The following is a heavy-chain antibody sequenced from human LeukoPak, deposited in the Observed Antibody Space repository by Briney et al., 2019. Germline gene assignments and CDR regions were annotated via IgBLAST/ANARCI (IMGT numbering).Heavy chain of an antibody. V-gene: IGHV5-51*01. CDR3: ARGLPYYYGSGSYYKIPRYFDY. J-gene: IGHJ4*02. D-gene: IGHD3-10*01. CDR1: GYCFTSYW. CDR2: LHPGDSDT. Sequence: AESLKICCEGSGYCFTSYWIGWVRQVAGKGLELMVILHPGDSDTRCRPSLQGQVTISADKTISTAYLQWSSLKASDTTMYYCARGLPYYYGSGSYYKIPRYFDYWGQGTLVTVSS.